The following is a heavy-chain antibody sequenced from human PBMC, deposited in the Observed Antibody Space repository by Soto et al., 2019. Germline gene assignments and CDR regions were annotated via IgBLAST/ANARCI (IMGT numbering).Heavy chain of an antibody. CDR1: GGSFSGYY. J-gene: IGHJ1*01. V-gene: IGHV4-34*01. D-gene: IGHD2-15*01. CDR2: INHSGST. CDR3: AREDLYCSGGSCYSDAEYFQH. Sequence: QVQLQQWGAGLLKPSETLSLTCAVYGGSFSGYYWSWIRQPPGKGLEWIGEINHSGSTNYNPSLKRRVTIPVDTSKNQFSLQLSSVTAADTAVYYCAREDLYCSGGSCYSDAEYFQHWGQGTLVTVSS.